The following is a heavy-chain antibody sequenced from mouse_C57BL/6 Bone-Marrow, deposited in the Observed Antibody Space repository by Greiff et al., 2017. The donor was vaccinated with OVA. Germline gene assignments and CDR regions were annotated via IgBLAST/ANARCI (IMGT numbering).Heavy chain of an antibody. V-gene: IGHV1-82*01. CDR2: IYPGDGDT. CDR3: ARSGSNYYFDY. CDR1: GYAFSSSW. J-gene: IGHJ2*01. D-gene: IGHD2-5*01. Sequence: QVQLQQSGPELVKPGASVKISCKASGYAFSSSWMNWVKQRPGKGLEWIGRIYPGDGDTNYNGKFKGKATLTADKSSSTAYMQLSSLTSEDSAVDFCARSGSNYYFDYWGQGTTLTVSS.